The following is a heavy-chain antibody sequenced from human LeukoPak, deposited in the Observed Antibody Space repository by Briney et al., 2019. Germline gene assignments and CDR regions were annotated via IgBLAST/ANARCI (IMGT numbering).Heavy chain of an antibody. D-gene: IGHD1-1*01. J-gene: IGHJ6*04. CDR2: IIQDGSTK. CDR3: ARDLNFLMDV. Sequence: PGGSLRLSCAASGFTFSSNWMTWVRQAPGKGLEWVASIIQDGSTKYYVDSVKGRFTISRDNAKNTLYLQMNSLRADDTAVYYCARDLNFLMDVWGKGTTVTVSS. V-gene: IGHV3-7*01. CDR1: GFTFSSNW.